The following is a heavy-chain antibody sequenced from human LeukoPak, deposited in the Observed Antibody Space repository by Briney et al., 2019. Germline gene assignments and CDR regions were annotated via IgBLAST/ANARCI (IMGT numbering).Heavy chain of an antibody. D-gene: IGHD2-8*01. CDR2: IYYSGST. V-gene: IGHV4-59*12. J-gene: IGHJ5*01. CDR1: GGSISSYY. CDR3: ARSSNWFDF. Sequence: SETLSLTCTVSGGSISSYYWSWIRQPPGKGLEWIGYIYYSGSTNYNPSLKSRVTISADTSKNQLSLGLSSVTAADTAIYYCARSSNWFDFWGPGTLVTVSS.